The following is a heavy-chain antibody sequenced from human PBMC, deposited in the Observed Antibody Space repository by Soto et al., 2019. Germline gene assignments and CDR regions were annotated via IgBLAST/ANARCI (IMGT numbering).Heavy chain of an antibody. V-gene: IGHV4-38-2*02. Sequence: SETLSLTCAVSGYSISRGYYWGWIRQSPGKGLEWIGSIYHSETYYNPSLKSRVTISGDTSKNQFSLNLSSVTAADTAVYYCARDRSSSWYRNNWFDPWGQGTLVTVSS. CDR3: ARDRSSSWYRNNWFDP. CDR2: IYHSET. CDR1: GYSISRGYY. J-gene: IGHJ5*02. D-gene: IGHD6-13*01.